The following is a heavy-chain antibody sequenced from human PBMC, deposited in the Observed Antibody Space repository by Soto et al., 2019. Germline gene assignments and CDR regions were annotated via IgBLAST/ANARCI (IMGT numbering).Heavy chain of an antibody. Sequence: ASVKVSCKASGYTFTSYYMHWVRQAPGQGLEWMGIINPSGGSTSYAQKFQGRVTMTRDTSTSTVYMELSSLRSEDTAVYYCVRHPERIAEIGWFDPWGQGTLVTVSS. CDR1: GYTFTSYY. V-gene: IGHV1-46*01. CDR2: INPSGGST. J-gene: IGHJ5*02. CDR3: VRHPERIAEIGWFDP. D-gene: IGHD6-13*01.